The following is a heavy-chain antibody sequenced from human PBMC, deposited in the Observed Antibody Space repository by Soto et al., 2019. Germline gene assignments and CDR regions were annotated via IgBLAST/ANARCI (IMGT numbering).Heavy chain of an antibody. CDR3: ARGSSMDC. CDR2: INPNSGAT. D-gene: IGHD2-8*01. V-gene: IGHV1-2*02. Sequence: QVLLVQSGAEVKNPGASVKVSCKASGYTFTGYYIHWVRQAPGQGLEWMGWINPNSGATNYAQNLQGRVTVTRDTSISTAYMEVNSLRSGDTAVYFCARGSSMDCWGQGTLVTVSS. CDR1: GYTFTGYY. J-gene: IGHJ4*02.